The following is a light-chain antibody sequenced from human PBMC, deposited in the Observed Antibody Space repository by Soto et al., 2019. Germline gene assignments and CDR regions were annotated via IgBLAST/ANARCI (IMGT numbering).Light chain of an antibody. CDR1: QSISDRL. V-gene: IGKV3-20*01. J-gene: IGKJ1*01. CDR2: GVS. CDR3: QQYDSSPPT. Sequence: EIVLTQSPGTLSLSPGERATLSCRASQSISDRLLAWYQQKPGQTPRLLIHGVSTRATGIPGRFSGSGSGTDFTLTIGRLEPEDFAVYYCQQYDSSPPTFGQGTRVEIK.